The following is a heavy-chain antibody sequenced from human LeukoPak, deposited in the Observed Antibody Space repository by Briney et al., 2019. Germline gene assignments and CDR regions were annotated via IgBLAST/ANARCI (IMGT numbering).Heavy chain of an antibody. CDR3: ARDNMANWYFDL. J-gene: IGHJ2*01. CDR2: IYYSGST. CDR1: GGSISSGGYY. V-gene: IGHV4-31*03. Sequence: PSETLSLTCTVSGGSISSGGYYWRWIRQHPGKGLEWIGYIYYSGSTYYNPSLKSRVTISVDTSKNQFSLKLSSVTAADTAVYYCARDNMANWYFDLWGRGTLVTVSS. D-gene: IGHD2/OR15-2a*01.